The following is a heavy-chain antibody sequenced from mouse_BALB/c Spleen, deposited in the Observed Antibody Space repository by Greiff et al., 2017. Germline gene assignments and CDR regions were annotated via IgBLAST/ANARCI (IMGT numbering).Heavy chain of an antibody. Sequence: VQLQQTGPDLVKPGDSVTISCTASGYSFTDDIMLWVKQSHGKNLEGIGNINPYYGSTSYNLKFKGKTTLTVDKSSTKAYMQLNSLTSEDSAVYYYASEGYYGYYRFAYWGQGTLVTVSS. J-gene: IGHJ3*01. CDR2: INPYYGST. V-gene: IGHV1-39*01. CDR1: GYSFTDDI. CDR3: ASEGYYGYYRFAY. D-gene: IGHD2-1*01.